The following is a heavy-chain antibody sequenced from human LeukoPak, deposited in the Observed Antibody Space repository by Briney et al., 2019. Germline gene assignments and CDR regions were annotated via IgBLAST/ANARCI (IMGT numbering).Heavy chain of an antibody. CDR1: GFTFSSYA. Sequence: PGGSLRLSCAASGFTFSSYAMSWVPHAPGKGLEWVSAISGSGGSTYYADSVKGRFTISRDNSKNTLYLQMNSLRAEDTAVYYCASPSDSSSWYDYFDYWGQGTLVTVSS. CDR3: ASPSDSSSWYDYFDY. D-gene: IGHD6-13*01. J-gene: IGHJ4*02. CDR2: ISGSGGST. V-gene: IGHV3-23*01.